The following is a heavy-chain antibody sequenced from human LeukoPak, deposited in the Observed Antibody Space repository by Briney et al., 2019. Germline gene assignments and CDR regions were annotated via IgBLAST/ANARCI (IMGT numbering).Heavy chain of an antibody. CDR3: ARARGCNSGDCYADY. V-gene: IGHV5-51*01. CDR1: GYIFNTYL. J-gene: IGHJ4*02. D-gene: IGHD2-21*02. Sequence: GESLNISCKSSGYIFNTYLIGWGRHLPGKGLEWRGIIYCGDSDTRYSPSFQGQVTISADKTITTAYLQWSSLRALDSAMYYCARARGCNSGDCYADYWGQGTLVTVSS. CDR2: IYCGDSDT.